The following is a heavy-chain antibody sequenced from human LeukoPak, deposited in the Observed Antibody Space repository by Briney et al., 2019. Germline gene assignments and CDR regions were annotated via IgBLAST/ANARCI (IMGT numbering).Heavy chain of an antibody. CDR2: ISHIGRT. V-gene: IGHV4-59*11. D-gene: IGHD4-17*01. J-gene: IGHJ3*02. CDR3: ARDLVTVTKGFDI. CDR1: GDSFSSHY. Sequence: SETLSLTCAVSGDSFSSHYWTWIRQSPGTGLEWIGYISHIGRTNYNPSLKSRVTISIDTSKTQFSLKLRSVTAADTAVYYCARDLVTVTKGFDIWGQGTMVSVSS.